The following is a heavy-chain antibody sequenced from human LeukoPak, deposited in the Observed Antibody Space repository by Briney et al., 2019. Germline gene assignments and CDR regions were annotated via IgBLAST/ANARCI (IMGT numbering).Heavy chain of an antibody. CDR1: GGSISSYY. CDR2: IYYSGST. J-gene: IGHJ4*02. D-gene: IGHD2-2*01. Sequence: PSETLSLTCTVSGGSISSYYWSWVRQPPGKGLEWIGYIYYSGSTNYNPSLKSRVTISVDTSKNQFSLKLSSVTAADTAVYYCARVGLARYCSSTSCPQYFDYWGQGTLVTVSS. CDR3: ARVGLARYCSSTSCPQYFDY. V-gene: IGHV4-59*08.